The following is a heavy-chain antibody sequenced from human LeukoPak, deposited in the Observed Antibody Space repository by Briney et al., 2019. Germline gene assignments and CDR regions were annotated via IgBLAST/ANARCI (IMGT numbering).Heavy chain of an antibody. CDR1: GYTFTSYG. Sequence: ASVKVSCKASGYTFTSYGISWVRQAPGQGLEWMGWISAYNGNTNYAQKLQGRVTMTTDTSTSTAYMELRSLRSDDTAVYYCAIGYCSSTSCLLGYWGQGTLVTVSS. D-gene: IGHD2-2*01. CDR2: ISAYNGNT. V-gene: IGHV1-18*01. J-gene: IGHJ4*02. CDR3: AIGYCSSTSCLLGY.